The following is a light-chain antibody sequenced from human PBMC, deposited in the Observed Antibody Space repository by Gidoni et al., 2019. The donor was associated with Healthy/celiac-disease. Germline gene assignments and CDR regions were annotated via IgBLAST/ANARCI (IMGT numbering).Light chain of an antibody. Sequence: DIQMTQSPSPLSASVGDRVTITCRASQSISSYLNLFQHKPGKAPKLLIYAASRLQSGVPSRFSGSGSGTDFTLTISSLQPEDFATYYCQQSYSTPFTFGPGTKVDIK. J-gene: IGKJ3*01. CDR3: QQSYSTPFT. CDR2: AAS. V-gene: IGKV1-39*01. CDR1: QSISSY.